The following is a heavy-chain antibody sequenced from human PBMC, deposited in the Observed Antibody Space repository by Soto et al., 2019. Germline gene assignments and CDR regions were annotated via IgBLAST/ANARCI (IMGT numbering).Heavy chain of an antibody. CDR1: GGSISSNY. Sequence: SETLSLTCTVSGGSISSNYWTWIRQPPGKGLEWIGHVYNSGSTNYNPSLKSRVTISEDTSKSQFSLKVNSMTAADTAVYYCARYRREAVAGYTLDNWGQGILVTVSS. V-gene: IGHV4-59*01. J-gene: IGHJ4*02. CDR2: VYNSGST. D-gene: IGHD6-13*01. CDR3: ARYRREAVAGYTLDN.